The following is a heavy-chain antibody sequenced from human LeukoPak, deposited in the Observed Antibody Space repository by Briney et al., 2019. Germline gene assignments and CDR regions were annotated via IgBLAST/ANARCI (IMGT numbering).Heavy chain of an antibody. J-gene: IGHJ6*03. D-gene: IGHD4-11*01. CDR1: GFTFSSYS. CDR3: ARGQDYSNYRAREYYYYMDV. Sequence: GGSLRLSCAASGFTFSSYSMNWVRQAPGKGLEWVSSISSSSSYIYYADSVKGRFTISRDNAKNSLYLQMNSLRAEDTAVYYCARGQDYSNYRAREYYYYMDVWGKGTTVTVSS. V-gene: IGHV3-21*01. CDR2: ISSSSSYI.